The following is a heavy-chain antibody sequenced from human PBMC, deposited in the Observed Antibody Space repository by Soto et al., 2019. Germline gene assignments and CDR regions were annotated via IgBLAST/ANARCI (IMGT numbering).Heavy chain of an antibody. CDR1: GFTFSSYG. J-gene: IGHJ4*02. D-gene: IGHD2-15*01. Sequence: GGSLRLSCAASGFTFSSYGMHWVRQAPGKGLEWVAVIWYDGSNKYYADSVKGRFTISRDNSKNTLYLQMNSLRAEDTAVYYCARGYCSGGSCLHFDYWGQGTLVTVSS. CDR2: IWYDGSNK. V-gene: IGHV3-33*01. CDR3: ARGYCSGGSCLHFDY.